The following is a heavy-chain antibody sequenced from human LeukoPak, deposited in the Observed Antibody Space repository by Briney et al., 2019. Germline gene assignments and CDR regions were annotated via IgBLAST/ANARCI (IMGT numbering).Heavy chain of an antibody. Sequence: SVKVSCKASGYTFTSYGISWVRQAPGQGLEWMGWISAYNGNTNYAQKLQGRVTMTTDTSTSTAYMELRSLRSDDTAVYYCARDLGHRGLPSAQFDYWGQGTLVTVSS. CDR2: ISAYNGNT. J-gene: IGHJ4*02. V-gene: IGHV1-18*01. D-gene: IGHD3-10*01. CDR1: GYTFTSYG. CDR3: ARDLGHRGLPSAQFDY.